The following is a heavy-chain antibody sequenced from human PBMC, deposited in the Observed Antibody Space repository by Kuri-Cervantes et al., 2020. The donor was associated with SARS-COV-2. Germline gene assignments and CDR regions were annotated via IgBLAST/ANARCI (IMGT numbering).Heavy chain of an antibody. CDR2: ISAYNGNT. J-gene: IGHJ4*02. CDR1: GYTFTSYG. CDR3: AGVDLWFGELYLDY. V-gene: IGHV1-18*01. Sequence: ASVKVSCKASGYTFTSYGISWVLQAPGQGLEWVGCISAYNGNTNYAQKLQGRVTMTTDTSTSTAYMELRSLRSDDTAVDYCAGVDLWFGELYLDYWGQGTLVTVSS. D-gene: IGHD3-10*01.